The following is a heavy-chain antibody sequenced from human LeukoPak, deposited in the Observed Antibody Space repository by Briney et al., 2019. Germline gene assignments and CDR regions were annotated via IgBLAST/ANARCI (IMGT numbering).Heavy chain of an antibody. J-gene: IGHJ6*04. Sequence: SVKVSCKASGGTFSSYAISWVRQAPGQGLEWMGGIVPIFGTVNYAQKFQGRVTITADESTSTAYMELSSLRSEDTAVYYCARLHPVQGYRESGYYYYYGMDVWGKGTTVTVSS. D-gene: IGHD5-18*01. CDR2: IVPIFGTV. CDR1: GGTFSSYA. V-gene: IGHV1-69*13. CDR3: ARLHPVQGYRESGYYYYYGMDV.